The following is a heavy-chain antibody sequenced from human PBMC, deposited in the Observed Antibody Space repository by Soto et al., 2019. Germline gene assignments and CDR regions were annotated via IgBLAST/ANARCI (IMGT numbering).Heavy chain of an antibody. D-gene: IGHD2-2*01. V-gene: IGHV4-38-2*02. Sequence: SETLAPTPDVSNYSIKSGYYWGCIRQSPGKRPEWIGSIYHTGITYYKSSLKSRVTISVDTSKNQFSLTLKSVTPADTAVYYCAREGDPVVPTSAWGFHLRGQGTLVPVSS. J-gene: IGHJ5*02. CDR3: AREGDPVVPTSAWGFHL. CDR2: IYHTGIT. CDR1: NYSIKSGYY.